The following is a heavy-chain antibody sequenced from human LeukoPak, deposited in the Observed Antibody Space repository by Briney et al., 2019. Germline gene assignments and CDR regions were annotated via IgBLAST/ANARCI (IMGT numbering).Heavy chain of an antibody. Sequence: GGSLRLSCAASGFTLDDYGMSWVRQAPGKGLEWVSGICWSGSSTVYADSVKGRFTISIDNAKNSLYLLLNSLRAEDTAFYYCARDRASGWYRGDYDYWGQGTLVTVSS. CDR1: GFTLDDYG. CDR3: ARDRASGWYRGDYDY. D-gene: IGHD6-19*01. CDR2: ICWSGSST. V-gene: IGHV3-20*04. J-gene: IGHJ4*02.